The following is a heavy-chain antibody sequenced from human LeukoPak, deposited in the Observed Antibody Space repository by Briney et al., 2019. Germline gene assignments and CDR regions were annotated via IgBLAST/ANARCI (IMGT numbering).Heavy chain of an antibody. J-gene: IGHJ4*02. D-gene: IGHD5-18*01. Sequence: PSETLSLTCAVYGGSFSGYYWSWIRQPPGKGLEWIGEINHSGNTNYNSSLKSRVTISVDTSKNQFSLKLSSVTAADTAVYYCARGGGYTYEPGVQATLNLFDYWGQGTLVTVSS. CDR2: INHSGNT. CDR3: ARGGGYTYEPGVQATLNLFDY. V-gene: IGHV4-34*01. CDR1: GGSFSGYY.